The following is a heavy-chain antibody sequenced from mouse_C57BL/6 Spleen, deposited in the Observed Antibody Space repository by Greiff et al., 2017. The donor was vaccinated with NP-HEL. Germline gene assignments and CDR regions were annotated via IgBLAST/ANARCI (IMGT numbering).Heavy chain of an antibody. V-gene: IGHV1-52*01. D-gene: IGHD2-1*01. CDR2: IDPSDSET. CDR1: GYTFTSYW. CDR3: ARGIYYGNYEDY. J-gene: IGHJ2*01. Sequence: VQLQQPGAELVRPGSSVKLSCKASGYTFTSYWMHWVKQRPIQGLEWIGNIDPSDSETHYNQKFKDKATLTVDKSSSTAYMQLSSLTSEDSAVYYCARGIYYGNYEDYWGQGTTLTVSS.